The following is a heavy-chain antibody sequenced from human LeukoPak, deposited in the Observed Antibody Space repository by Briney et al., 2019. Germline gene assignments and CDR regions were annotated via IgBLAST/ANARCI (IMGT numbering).Heavy chain of an antibody. CDR3: ARAEQMNYYDSSGYYGSDWFDP. CDR2: IYYSGST. CDR1: GGSISSYY. J-gene: IGHJ5*02. D-gene: IGHD3-22*01. V-gene: IGHV4-59*01. Sequence: SETLSLTCTVSGGSISSYYWSWIRQPPGKGLEWIGYIYYSGSTNYNPSLKSRVTISVDTSKNQFSLKLSSVTAADTAVYYCARAEQMNYYDSSGYYGSDWFDPWGQGTLVTVSS.